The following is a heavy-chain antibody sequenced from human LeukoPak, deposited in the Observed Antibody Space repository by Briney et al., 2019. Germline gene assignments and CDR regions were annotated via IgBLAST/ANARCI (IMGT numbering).Heavy chain of an antibody. CDR1: GYTFTGYY. CDR2: INPNSGGT. V-gene: IGHV1-2*06. D-gene: IGHD5-24*01. Sequence: ASVKVSCKASGYTFTGYYMHWVRQAPGQGLEWMGRINPNSGGTNYAQKFQGRVTMTRDTSISTAYMELSRLRSDDTAVYYCARGTRRANEGPDYWGQGILVTVSS. J-gene: IGHJ4*02. CDR3: ARGTRRANEGPDY.